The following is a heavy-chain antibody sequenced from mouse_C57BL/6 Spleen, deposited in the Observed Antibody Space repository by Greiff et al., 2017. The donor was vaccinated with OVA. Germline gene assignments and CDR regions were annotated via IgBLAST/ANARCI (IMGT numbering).Heavy chain of an antibody. V-gene: IGHV6-3*01. J-gene: IGHJ4*01. CDR3: TGAGTHSLYAMDY. D-gene: IGHD4-1*01. CDR1: GFTFSNYW. CDR2: IRLKSDNYAT. Sequence: EVQLQQSGGGLVQPGGSMKLSCVASGFTFSNYWMNWVRQSPEKGLEWVAQIRLKSDNYATHYAESVKGRFTISRDDSKSSVYLQMNNLRAEDTGIYYCTGAGTHSLYAMDYWGQGTSVTVSS.